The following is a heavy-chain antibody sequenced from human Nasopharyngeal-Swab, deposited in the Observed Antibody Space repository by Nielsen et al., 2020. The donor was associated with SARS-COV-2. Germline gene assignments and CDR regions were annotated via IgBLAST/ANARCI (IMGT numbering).Heavy chain of an antibody. CDR3: ARAGNFEVVINGGY. CDR1: GYTFTSYG. Sequence: GGSLRLSCKASGYTFTSYGISWVRQAPGQGLEWMGWISAYNGNTNYAQKLQGRVTMTTDPSTSTAYMELRSLGSDDTAVYYCARAGNFEVVINGGYWGQGTLVTVSS. D-gene: IGHD3-22*01. J-gene: IGHJ4*02. V-gene: IGHV1-18*01. CDR2: ISAYNGNT.